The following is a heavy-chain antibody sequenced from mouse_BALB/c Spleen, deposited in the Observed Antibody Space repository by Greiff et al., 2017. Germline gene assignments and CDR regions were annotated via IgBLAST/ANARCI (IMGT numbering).Heavy chain of an antibody. V-gene: IGHV2-4-1*01. CDR3: ARNHYYGSSYWFAY. D-gene: IGHD1-1*01. J-gene: IGHJ3*01. CDR1: GFSLTSYG. Sequence: VKLMESGPGLVQPSQSLSITCTVSGFSLTSYGVHWVRQSPGKGLEWLGVIWSGGSTDYNAAFISRLSISKDNSKSQVFFKMNSRQADDTAIYYCARNHYYGSSYWFAYWGQGTLVTVSA. CDR2: IWSGGST.